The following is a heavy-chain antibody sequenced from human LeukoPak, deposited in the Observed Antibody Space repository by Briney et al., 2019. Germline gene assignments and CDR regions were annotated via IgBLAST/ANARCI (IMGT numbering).Heavy chain of an antibody. CDR1: GVTFSSYS. CDR3: AKDPRSYIVTTMLFQY. V-gene: IGHV3-48*01. J-gene: IGHJ4*02. Sequence: GGSLRLSCAPSGVTFSSYSMNWVRQAPGKGLEWVSYISISSSTIYYADSVKGRFTISRDNSKNTLYLQINSLRAEDTAVYYCAKDPRSYIVTTMLFQYWGQGTLVTVSS. D-gene: IGHD5-12*01. CDR2: ISISSSTI.